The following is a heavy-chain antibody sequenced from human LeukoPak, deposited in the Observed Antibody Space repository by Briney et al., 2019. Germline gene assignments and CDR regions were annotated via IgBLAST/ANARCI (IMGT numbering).Heavy chain of an antibody. J-gene: IGHJ4*02. D-gene: IGHD5-18*01. V-gene: IGHV3-33*01. CDR3: VRVTHSSYSYGYGHGDY. CDR1: GFTFSSYG. Sequence: PGRSLRLSCAASGFTFSSYGMHWVRQAPGKGLEWVAGIWYDGSNKYYADSVKGRFTISRDNSKNTLYLQMNSLRAEDTAVYYCVRVTHSSYSYGYGHGDYWGQGTLVTVSS. CDR2: IWYDGSNK.